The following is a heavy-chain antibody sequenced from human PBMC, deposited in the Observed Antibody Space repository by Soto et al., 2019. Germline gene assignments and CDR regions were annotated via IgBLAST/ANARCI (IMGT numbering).Heavy chain of an antibody. CDR1: GFICSSYD. CDR3: AKATATGRGAFDI. Sequence: GGSLRLPCAASGFICSSYDMSWVRQAPGKGLEWVSTILVGGSTHYEDSVKGRFTISRDGSKNTVYLQMNSLTAGDTAVYYCAKATATGRGAFDICGQGTMVTVSS. CDR2: ILVGGST. J-gene: IGHJ3*02. D-gene: IGHD3-9*01. V-gene: IGHV3-23*01.